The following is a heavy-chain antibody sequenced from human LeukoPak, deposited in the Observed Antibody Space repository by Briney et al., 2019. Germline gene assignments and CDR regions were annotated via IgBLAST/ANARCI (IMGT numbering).Heavy chain of an antibody. CDR2: ITGVGDST. Sequence: PGGSLRLSCAASGFTFSNYAMNWVRQAPGKRLGWVSAITGVGDSTYYAESVKGRFTMSRDNSKNTVYLQMNSLRVEDTAIYYCAKRADGCSGVSCYYYYMDVWGKGTTVTVSS. D-gene: IGHD2-15*01. V-gene: IGHV3-23*01. CDR1: GFTFSNYA. J-gene: IGHJ6*03. CDR3: AKRADGCSGVSCYYYYMDV.